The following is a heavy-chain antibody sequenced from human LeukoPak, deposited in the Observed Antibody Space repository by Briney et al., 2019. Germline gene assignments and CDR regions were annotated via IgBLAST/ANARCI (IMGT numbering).Heavy chain of an antibody. CDR3: AREGNYGSGSYYPAPFDY. Sequence: GASVKVSCKASGYTFTSYGISWVRQAPGQGLEWMGWISAYNGNTNYAQKLQGRVTMTTDTSTSTAYIELSSLRSEDTAVYYCAREGNYGSGSYYPAPFDYWGQGTLVTVSS. D-gene: IGHD3-10*01. J-gene: IGHJ4*02. V-gene: IGHV1-18*01. CDR1: GYTFTSYG. CDR2: ISAYNGNT.